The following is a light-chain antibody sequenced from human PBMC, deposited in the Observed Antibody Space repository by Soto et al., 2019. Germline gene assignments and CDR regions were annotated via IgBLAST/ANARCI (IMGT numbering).Light chain of an antibody. CDR3: MQALQRGT. CDR2: LGS. CDR1: QSLLHSNGYNY. J-gene: IGKJ1*01. V-gene: IGKV2-28*01. Sequence: DIVMTQSPLSLPVTPGEPASISCRSSQSLLHSNGYNYLDWYLQKPGQSPQLLIYLGSNRASGVPDRFSGSRSGTVFTLKISRVEAEDVGVYYCMQALQRGTFGQGTKVEIK.